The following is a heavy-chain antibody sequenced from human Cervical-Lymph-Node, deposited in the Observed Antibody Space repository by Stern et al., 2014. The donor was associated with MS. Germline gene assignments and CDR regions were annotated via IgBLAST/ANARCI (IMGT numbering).Heavy chain of an antibody. V-gene: IGHV3-53*01. CDR1: GFTVSKNY. CDR2: LYTDGST. Sequence: EVQLVESGGGLIQPGGSLRLSCAAPGFTVSKNYMSWVRQAPGKGLEWVSLLYTDGSTYYAGSVKGRLPISRDSSKNMRFLQRNSLRAEDTAMYYCARAIFGVNAAAMAPDAFDSWGQGTMVTVSS. CDR3: ARAIFGVNAAAMAPDAFDS. D-gene: IGHD3-3*01. J-gene: IGHJ3*01.